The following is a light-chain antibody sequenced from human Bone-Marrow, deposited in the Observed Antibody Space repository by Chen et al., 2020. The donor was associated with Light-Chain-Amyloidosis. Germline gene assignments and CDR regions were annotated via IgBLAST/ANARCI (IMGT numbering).Light chain of an antibody. CDR2: DTN. CDR1: RSNVGANG. J-gene: IGLJ3*02. CDR3: APWDARLNGWV. Sequence: QSVLTQPPSASGTPGQRVTISCSGGRSNVGANGVNWYQQLPGAAPKLLIFDTNRRPSGVPDRFSGSKSGTSASLAISDLQSEDEAHYYCAPWDARLNGWVFGGGTRLTVL. V-gene: IGLV1-44*01.